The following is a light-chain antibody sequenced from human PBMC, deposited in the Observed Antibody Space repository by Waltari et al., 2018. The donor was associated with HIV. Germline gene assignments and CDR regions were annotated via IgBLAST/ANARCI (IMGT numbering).Light chain of an antibody. CDR2: DDD. J-gene: IGLJ2*01. V-gene: IGLV3-21*01. CDR1: NIGSKR. CDR3: QVWDIITDEVI. Sequence: SYVLTQSPSVSVAPGQTAIITCGGNNIGSKRVHWDQQRPGQPPVLIIFDDDDLPSAIPGRFSGSNSGDTATLSISRVESGDEADYFCQVWDIITDEVIFGGGTKMTVL.